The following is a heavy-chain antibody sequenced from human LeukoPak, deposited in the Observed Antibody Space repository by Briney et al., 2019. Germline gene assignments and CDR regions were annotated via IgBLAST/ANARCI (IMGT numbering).Heavy chain of an antibody. CDR1: GGSISSGGYY. CDR2: LCYIGST. D-gene: IGHD2-2*01. V-gene: IGHV4-31*03. CDR3: ARGLVVPAALGRYYFDY. Sequence: SQTLSLTCTVSGGSISSGGYYWSWLRQHPGKGLEWIGCLCYIGSTYYNPSLKSRVTISVDTSKNQFSLKLSSVTAADTAVYYCARGLVVPAALGRYYFDYWGQGTLVTVSS. J-gene: IGHJ4*02.